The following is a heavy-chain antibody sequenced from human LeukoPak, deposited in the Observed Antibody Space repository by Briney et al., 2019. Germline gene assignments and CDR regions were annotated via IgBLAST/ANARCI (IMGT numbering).Heavy chain of an antibody. V-gene: IGHV3-20*04. CDR2: INWNGGTT. CDR3: ARDKHYYDSSSYV. Sequence: GGSRRLSCVASGFTFNDYGMSWVRQGPGKGLEWVSGINWNGGTTGYADSVKGRFTISRDNAKNSLYLQMNSLRAEDTALYYCARDKHYYDSSSYVWAEGPLVTVSS. J-gene: IGHJ4*02. D-gene: IGHD3-22*01. CDR1: GFTFNDYG.